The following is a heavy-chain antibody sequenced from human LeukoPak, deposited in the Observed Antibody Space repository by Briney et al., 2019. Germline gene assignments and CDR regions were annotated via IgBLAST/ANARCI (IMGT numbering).Heavy chain of an antibody. V-gene: IGHV4-34*01. CDR1: GGSFRGYY. J-gene: IGHJ4*02. Sequence: SETLSLTCAVYGGSFRGYYWSWIRQPPGKGLEWIGEINHSGSTNYNPSLKSRVTISVDTSKNQFSLKLRSVTAADAAVYYCARVRFFDSSGYYYDFDYWGQGALVTVSS. D-gene: IGHD3-22*01. CDR3: ARVRFFDSSGYYYDFDY. CDR2: INHSGST.